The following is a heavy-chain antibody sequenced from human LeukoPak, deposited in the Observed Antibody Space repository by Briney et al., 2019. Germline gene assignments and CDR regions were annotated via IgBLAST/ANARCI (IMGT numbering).Heavy chain of an antibody. D-gene: IGHD5-18*01. CDR1: GGSISSYY. V-gene: IGHV4-59*08. Sequence: SETLSLTCTVSGGSISSYYWSWIPPPPRKGLESIGYIYSTGRTNYNPSLKRQLTMSVDTSKNHFSLKLRSVAAADTAVYYGVKHRYIQDYFDLWGRGILLSVSS. CDR2: IYSTGRT. J-gene: IGHJ2*01. CDR3: VKHRYIQDYFDL.